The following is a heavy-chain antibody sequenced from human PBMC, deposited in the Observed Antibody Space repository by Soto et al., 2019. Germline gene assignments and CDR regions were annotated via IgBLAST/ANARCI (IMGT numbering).Heavy chain of an antibody. V-gene: IGHV1-69*01. CDR1: GATFRGGA. D-gene: IGHD2-21*02. CDR3: ASRSGYCPYFDY. Sequence: SWTTFGATFRGGAVWRLRQAPGKGLEWMGGIIPIFGTANYAQKFQGRVTITADESTSTAYMELSSLRSEDTAVYYCASRSGYCPYFDYWVQGSLVIVSS. J-gene: IGHJ4*02. CDR2: IIPIFGTA.